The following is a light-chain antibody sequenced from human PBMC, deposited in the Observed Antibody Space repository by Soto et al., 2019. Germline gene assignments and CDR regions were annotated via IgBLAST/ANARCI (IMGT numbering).Light chain of an antibody. CDR1: QSVSSSY. J-gene: IGKJ1*01. CDR3: QQYGSSPWT. Sequence: IVLTPSPGTLSLSPVERATRSCRSSQSVSSSYLAWYQQKPGQAPRLLIYGASSRATGIPDRFSGSGSGTDFTLTISRLEPEDCAVYYCQQYGSSPWTFGQGTKVDIK. V-gene: IGKV3-20*01. CDR2: GAS.